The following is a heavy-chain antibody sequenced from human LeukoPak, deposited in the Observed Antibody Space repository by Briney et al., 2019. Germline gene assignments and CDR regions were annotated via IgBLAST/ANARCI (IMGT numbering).Heavy chain of an antibody. CDR1: GFTFSDYY. CDR3: ASGTGLGFDY. Sequence: GGSLRLSCAASGFTFSDYYMSWIRQAPGKGLEWVSYISSSSSYTNNADSVKGRFTISRDNAKNSLYLQMNSLIAEDTAVYYCASGTGLGFDYWGQGTLVTVSS. CDR2: ISSSSSYT. D-gene: IGHD3-16*01. J-gene: IGHJ4*02. V-gene: IGHV3-11*06.